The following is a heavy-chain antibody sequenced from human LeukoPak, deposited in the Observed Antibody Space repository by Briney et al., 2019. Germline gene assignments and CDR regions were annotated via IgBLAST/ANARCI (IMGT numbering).Heavy chain of an antibody. V-gene: IGHV1-69*05. CDR3: ARSRDGYSIKKPYFDY. CDR2: IIPIFGTA. Sequence: ASVKVSCKASGGTFSSYAISWVRQAPGQGLEWMGGIIPIFGTANYAQKFQGRVTITTDESTSTAHMELSSLRSEDTAVYYCARSRDGYSIKKPYFDYWGQGTLVTVSS. CDR1: GGTFSSYA. D-gene: IGHD5-24*01. J-gene: IGHJ4*02.